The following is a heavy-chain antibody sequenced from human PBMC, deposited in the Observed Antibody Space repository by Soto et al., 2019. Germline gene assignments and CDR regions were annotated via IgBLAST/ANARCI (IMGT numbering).Heavy chain of an antibody. Sequence: QVQLVQSGAEVKKPGSSVKVSCKASGGTFSSYAISWVRQAPGQGLEWMGGIIPIFGTANYAQKFQGRVKSTEDEATSTAYMELSSLRAEDTAVYYCARDRTTMGREVYYYYYGMDVWGQGTTVTVSS. CDR2: IIPIFGTA. V-gene: IGHV1-69*01. CDR1: GGTFSSYA. CDR3: ARDRTTMGREVYYYYYGMDV. D-gene: IGHD3-10*01. J-gene: IGHJ6*02.